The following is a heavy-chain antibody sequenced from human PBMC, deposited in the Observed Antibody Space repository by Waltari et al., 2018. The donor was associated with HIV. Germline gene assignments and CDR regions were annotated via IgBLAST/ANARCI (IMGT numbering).Heavy chain of an antibody. CDR3: ASGYSSSWRSDYYYYGMDV. CDR2: IKRDGRST. CDR1: GFTFSSYW. V-gene: IGHV3-74*01. D-gene: IGHD6-13*01. Sequence: EVQLVESGGGLVQPGGSLRLSCAASGFTFSSYWMHWVRKARGKGLVGVSRIKRDGRSTDYAGSVKGRFTISRDNAKNRLYLQMNSRRAEDTAVYYCASGYSSSWRSDYYYYGMDVWGQGTTVTVSS. J-gene: IGHJ6*02.